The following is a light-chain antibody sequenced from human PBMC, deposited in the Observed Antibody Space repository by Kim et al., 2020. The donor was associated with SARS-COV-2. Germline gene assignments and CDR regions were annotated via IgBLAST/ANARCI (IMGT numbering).Light chain of an antibody. CDR1: KLGDKY. V-gene: IGLV3-1*01. J-gene: IGLJ3*02. CDR3: QAWDSSTAV. Sequence: SGAPGQTASLTCSGDKLGDKYACWYQQKPGQSPVLVIYQDSKRPSGIPERFSGSNSGNTATLTISGTQAMDEADYYCQAWDSSTAVFGGGTKLTVL. CDR2: QDS.